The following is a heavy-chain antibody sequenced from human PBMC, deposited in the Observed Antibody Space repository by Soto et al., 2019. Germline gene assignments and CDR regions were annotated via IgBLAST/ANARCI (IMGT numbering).Heavy chain of an antibody. J-gene: IGHJ6*02. CDR1: GFTCSSYG. CDR3: AANDFWSGYYTGGMDV. D-gene: IGHD3-3*01. Sequence: QVQLVESGGGVVQPGRSLRLSCAASGFTCSSYGMHWVRQAPGKGLEWVAVISYDGSNKYYADSVKGRFTISRDNSKNTLYLQMNSLRAEDTAVYYCAANDFWSGYYTGGMDVWGQGTTVTVSS. CDR2: ISYDGSNK. V-gene: IGHV3-30*03.